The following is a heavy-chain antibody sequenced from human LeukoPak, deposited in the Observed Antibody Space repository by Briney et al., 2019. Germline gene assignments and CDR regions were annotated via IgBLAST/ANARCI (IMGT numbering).Heavy chain of an antibody. CDR2: INSDGSST. V-gene: IGHV3-74*01. J-gene: IGHJ4*02. Sequence: PGGSLRLSCAASGFTFSSYWMHWVRQAPGKGLVWVSRINSDGSSTSYADSVKGRFTIPRDNAKNTLYLQMNSLRAEDTAVYYCARGDFWSGYEFDYWGQGTLVTVSS. CDR1: GFTFSSYW. CDR3: ARGDFWSGYEFDY. D-gene: IGHD3-3*01.